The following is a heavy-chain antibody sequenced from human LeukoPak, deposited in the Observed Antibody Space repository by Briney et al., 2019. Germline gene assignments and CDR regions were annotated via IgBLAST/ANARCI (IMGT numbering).Heavy chain of an antibody. CDR3: ARDFRIRAPQPQYYFDY. CDR2: ISSSSSTI. CDR1: GFTFSSYS. Sequence: GGSLRLSCAASGFTFSSYSMNWVRQAPGKGLEWVSYISSSSSTIYYADSVKGRFTISRDNAKNSLYLQMNSLRAEDTAVYYCARDFRIRAPQPQYYFDYWGQGTLVTVSS. V-gene: IGHV3-48*01. J-gene: IGHJ4*02. D-gene: IGHD2-2*01.